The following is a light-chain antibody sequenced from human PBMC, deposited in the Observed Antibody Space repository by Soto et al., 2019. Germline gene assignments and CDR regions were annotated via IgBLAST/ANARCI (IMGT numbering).Light chain of an antibody. J-gene: IGKJ5*01. Sequence: EIVMTQSPATLSVSPGERATLSCRASQSVDSNLAWYQKKPGQAPRLLIYDAATRATGIPARFSGSGSGTEFTLTISSLQSEDFAVYYCQKYNNWPPITFGQGTRLEIK. CDR2: DAA. CDR3: QKYNNWPPIT. CDR1: QSVDSN. V-gene: IGKV3-15*01.